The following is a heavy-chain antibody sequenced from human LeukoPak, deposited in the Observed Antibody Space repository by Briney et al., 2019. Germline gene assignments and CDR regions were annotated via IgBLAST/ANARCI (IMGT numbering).Heavy chain of an antibody. J-gene: IGHJ5*02. V-gene: IGHV4-34*01. CDR2: IDHSGST. Sequence: SETLSLTCAVYGGSFSGYYWSWIRQPPGKGLEWIGEIDHSGSTNYNPSLKSRVTISVDTSKNQFSLKLSSVTAADTAVYYCASTHCSGGSCLFDPWGQGTLVTVSS. D-gene: IGHD2-15*01. CDR3: ASTHCSGGSCLFDP. CDR1: GGSFSGYY.